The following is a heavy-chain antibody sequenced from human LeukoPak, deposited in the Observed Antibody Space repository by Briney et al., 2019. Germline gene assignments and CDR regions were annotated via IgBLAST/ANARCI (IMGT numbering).Heavy chain of an antibody. J-gene: IGHJ5*02. CDR1: GGSISSSSYY. CDR3: ARHASEQLVWFDP. CDR2: IYYSGST. D-gene: IGHD6-6*01. V-gene: IGHV4-39*01. Sequence: KPSETLSLTCTVSGGSISSSSYYWGWIRQPPGKGLEWSGSIYYSGSTYYNPSLKSRVTISVDTSKNQFSLKLSSVTAADTAVYYCARHASEQLVWFDPWGQGTLVTVSS.